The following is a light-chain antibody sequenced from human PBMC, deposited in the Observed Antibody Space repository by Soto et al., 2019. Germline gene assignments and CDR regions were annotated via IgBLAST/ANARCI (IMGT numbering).Light chain of an antibody. Sequence: QSFLTQPPSVSWAPGQRVSISCTGSSSNIGAGYDVHWYQHLPGTAPKLLIYANNNRPSGVPDRFSGSKSGTSASLAITGLQAEDEADYYCQSYDSSRSPLYVFGTGTKVTVL. V-gene: IGLV1-40*01. J-gene: IGLJ1*01. CDR3: QSYDSSRSPLYV. CDR2: ANN. CDR1: SSNIGAGYD.